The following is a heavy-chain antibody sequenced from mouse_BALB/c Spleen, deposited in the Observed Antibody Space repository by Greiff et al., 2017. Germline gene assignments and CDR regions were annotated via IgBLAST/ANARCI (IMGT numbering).Heavy chain of an antibody. CDR2: IWSGGST. CDR3: ARNRVETAMDY. J-gene: IGHJ4*01. D-gene: IGHD1-1*01. CDR1: GFSLTSYG. Sequence: VKLMESGPGLVQPSQSLSITCTVSGFSLTSYGVHWVRQSTGKGLEWLGVIWSGGSTDYNAAFISRLSISKDNSKSQVFFKMNSLQANDTAIYYCARNRVETAMDYWGQGTSVTVSS. V-gene: IGHV2-2*02.